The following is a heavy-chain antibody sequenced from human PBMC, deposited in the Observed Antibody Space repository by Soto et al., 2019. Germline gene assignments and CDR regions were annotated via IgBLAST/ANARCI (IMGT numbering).Heavy chain of an antibody. Sequence: ASVKVSCKASGYTFTGYYMHWVLQTPGQGLEWMGWINPNSGGTNYAQKFQGRVTMTRDTSISTAYMELSRLRSDDTAVYYCARGPKGITGTRSYYYGMDVWGQGTTVTVSS. V-gene: IGHV1-2*02. CDR1: GYTFTGYY. CDR3: ARGPKGITGTRSYYYGMDV. D-gene: IGHD1-20*01. CDR2: INPNSGGT. J-gene: IGHJ6*02.